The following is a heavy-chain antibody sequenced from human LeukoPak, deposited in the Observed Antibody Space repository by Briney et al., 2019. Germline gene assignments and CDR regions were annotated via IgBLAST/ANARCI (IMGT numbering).Heavy chain of an antibody. CDR3: ARVSAAGTGFLDL. Sequence: GSLRLSCAASGFTVSGYWMSWVRQAPGKGLEWVANIKQDGSAQNYVDSVKGRLTTSRDNAKNSLFLQMNSLRVEDTALYYCARVSAAGTGFLDLWGRGTLVLVSA. J-gene: IGHJ2*01. CDR1: GFTVSGYW. V-gene: IGHV3-7*01. D-gene: IGHD6-13*01. CDR2: IKQDGSAQ.